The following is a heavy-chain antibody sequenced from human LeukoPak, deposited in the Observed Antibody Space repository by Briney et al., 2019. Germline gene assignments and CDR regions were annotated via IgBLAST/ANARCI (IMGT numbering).Heavy chain of an antibody. CDR2: IYFRGST. CDR3: ARSAGAPFDY. Sequence: SETLSLTCTVSGGSISSYYWSWIRQPPGKGLEWIGYIYFRGSTNYHPSIKSRVTISVDTSKNQFSLKLTSVTTADTAVYYCARSAGAPFDYWGQGSLVTVSS. CDR1: GGSISSYY. J-gene: IGHJ4*02. V-gene: IGHV4-59*01. D-gene: IGHD7-27*01.